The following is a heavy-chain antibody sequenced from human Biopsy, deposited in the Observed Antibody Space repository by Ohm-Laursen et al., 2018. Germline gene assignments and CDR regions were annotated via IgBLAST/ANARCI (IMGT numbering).Heavy chain of an antibody. V-gene: IGHV3-9*01. Sequence: SLRLSCTASGFTFDDYALHWVRQAPGKGLEWVSGISWNSGSINYAVSVQGRFTISRDNAKNSLYLQMNSLRVGDTALYFCARLGELHGLWYFDFWAREPWSPSPQ. J-gene: IGHJ4*02. D-gene: IGHD2-21*01. CDR1: GFTFDDYA. CDR2: ISWNSGSI. CDR3: ARLGELHGLWYFDF.